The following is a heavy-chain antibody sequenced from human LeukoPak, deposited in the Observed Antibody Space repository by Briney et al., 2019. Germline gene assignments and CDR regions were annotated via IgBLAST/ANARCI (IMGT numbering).Heavy chain of an antibody. Sequence: SETLSRTCTVSGGSISSYYWSWIRQPPGKGLEWIGYIYYSGSTNYNPSLKSRVTISVDTSKNQFSLKLSSVTAADTAVYYCARDPWGVNWFDPWGQGTLVTVSS. V-gene: IGHV4-59*01. D-gene: IGHD3-16*01. CDR2: IYYSGST. J-gene: IGHJ5*02. CDR1: GGSISSYY. CDR3: ARDPWGVNWFDP.